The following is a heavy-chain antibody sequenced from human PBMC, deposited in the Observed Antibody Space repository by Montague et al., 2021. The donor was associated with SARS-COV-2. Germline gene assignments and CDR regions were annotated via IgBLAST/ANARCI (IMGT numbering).Heavy chain of an antibody. V-gene: IGHV4-34*01. Sequence: SETLSLTCAVYGGSFSGYDWTWIRQSPGKGMAWIGEINKIGSTKSKPSLKSRITISVDTSKNQFSLTLTSATAADTAVYFCACGVRSIKMMVVVMTGASIWLDPWGQGVVVTVSS. CDR1: GGSFSGYD. D-gene: IGHD3-22*01. J-gene: IGHJ5*02. CDR2: INKIGST. CDR3: ACGVRSIKMMVVVMTGASIWLDP.